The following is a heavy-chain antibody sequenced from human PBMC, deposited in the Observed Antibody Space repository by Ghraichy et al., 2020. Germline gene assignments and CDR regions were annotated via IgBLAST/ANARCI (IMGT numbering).Heavy chain of an antibody. Sequence: LTCAASGFTFSSYWMHWVRQAPGKGLVWVSRINSDGSSTSYADSVKGRFTISRDNAKNTLYLQMNSLRAEDTAVYYCARGFGYCSSTSCYTNFQHWGQGTLVTVSS. CDR3: ARGFGYCSSTSCYTNFQH. J-gene: IGHJ1*01. CDR2: INSDGSST. D-gene: IGHD2-2*02. CDR1: GFTFSSYW. V-gene: IGHV3-74*01.